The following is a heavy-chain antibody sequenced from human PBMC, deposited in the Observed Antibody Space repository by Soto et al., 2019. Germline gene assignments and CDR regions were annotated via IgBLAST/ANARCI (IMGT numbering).Heavy chain of an antibody. CDR1: GYSFTSYW. CDR3: AITGWVDLPGMDV. J-gene: IGHJ6*02. Sequence: PGESLKISCKGSGYSFTSYWISWVRQMPGKGLEWMGRIDPSDSYTNYSPSFQGHVTISADKSISTAYLQWSSPKASDTAMYYCAITGWVDLPGMDVWGQGTTVTVSS. V-gene: IGHV5-10-1*01. D-gene: IGHD1-26*01. CDR2: IDPSDSYT.